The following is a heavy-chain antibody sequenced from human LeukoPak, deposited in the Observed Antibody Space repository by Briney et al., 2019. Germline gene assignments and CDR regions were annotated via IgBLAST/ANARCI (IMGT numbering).Heavy chain of an antibody. V-gene: IGHV3-48*01. J-gene: IGHJ4*01. CDR2: ISFSSSTI. CDR3: ARALTAYYFDD. CDR1: GFTFDDYA. D-gene: IGHD2-21*01. Sequence: GGSLRLSCAASGFTFDDYAMHWVRQAPGKGLEWVSYISFSSSTIYYADSVKGRFTVSRDNAKNSLFLQLDSLRAEDTAVYYCARALTAYYFDDWGLGTLVTVSS.